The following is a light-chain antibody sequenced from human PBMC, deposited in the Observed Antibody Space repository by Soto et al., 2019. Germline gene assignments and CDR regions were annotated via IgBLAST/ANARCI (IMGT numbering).Light chain of an antibody. CDR3: QQYNNWPPVT. Sequence: EIVMTQSPATLSVSPGERATLSGRASQSVGSDLAWYQQKPGQAHRLLIYGASTRATGIPARFSGSGSGTEFTPTISSLQSEDFAVYYGQQYNNWPPVTFGGGTKVDIK. CDR2: GAS. J-gene: IGKJ4*01. V-gene: IGKV3-15*01. CDR1: QSVGSD.